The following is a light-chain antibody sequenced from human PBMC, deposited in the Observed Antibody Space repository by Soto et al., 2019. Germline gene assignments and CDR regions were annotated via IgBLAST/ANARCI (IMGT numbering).Light chain of an antibody. J-gene: IGLJ2*01. CDR1: SSDVAGSDY. V-gene: IGLV2-8*01. Sequence: QSALTQPPSASGSPGQSVTISCTGTSSDVAGSDYVSWYQQHPGKAPKLIIYEVTKRPAGVPDRSSGSKSGNTASLTVSGLQADDESYYYCSSFARGDNPHVLFGGGTKRTVL. CDR3: SSFARGDNPHVL. CDR2: EVT.